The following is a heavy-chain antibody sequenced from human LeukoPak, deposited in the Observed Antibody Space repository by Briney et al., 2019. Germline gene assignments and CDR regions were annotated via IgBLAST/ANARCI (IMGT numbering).Heavy chain of an antibody. V-gene: IGHV3-48*04. J-gene: IGHJ6*02. D-gene: IGHD3-10*01. CDR1: GFTFSSYS. CDR3: AREDWSYYYGSGSYYYYYGMDV. CDR2: ISSSSSTI. Sequence: HSGGSLRLSCAASGFTFSSYSMNWVRQAPGKGLEWVSYISSSSSTIYYADSVKGRFTISRDNAKNSLYLQMNSLRAEDTAVYYCAREDWSYYYGSGSYYYYYGMDVWGQGTTVTVSS.